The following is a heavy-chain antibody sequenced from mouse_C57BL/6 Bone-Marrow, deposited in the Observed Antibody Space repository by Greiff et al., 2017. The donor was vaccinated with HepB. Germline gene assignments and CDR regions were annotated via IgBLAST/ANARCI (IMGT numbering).Heavy chain of an antibody. CDR3: AREYDYSYYYAMDY. D-gene: IGHD2-4*01. V-gene: IGHV2-2*01. Sequence: QVQLKESGPGLVQPSQSLSITCTVSGFSLTSYGVHWVRQSPGKGLEWLGVIWSGGSTDYNAAFISRLSISKDNSKSQVFLKMNSLQADDTAIYYCAREYDYSYYYAMDYWGQGTAVTVSA. J-gene: IGHJ4*01. CDR2: IWSGGST. CDR1: GFSLTSYG.